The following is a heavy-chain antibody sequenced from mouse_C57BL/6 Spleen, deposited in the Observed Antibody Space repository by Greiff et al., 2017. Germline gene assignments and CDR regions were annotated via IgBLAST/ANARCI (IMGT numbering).Heavy chain of an antibody. V-gene: IGHV1-62-2*01. J-gene: IGHJ4*01. CDR2: FYPGSGSI. D-gene: IGHD1-1*01. CDR1: GYTFTEYT. CDR3: ARHVPITTVVAGAMDY. Sequence: QVQLKESGAELVKPGASVKLSCKASGYTFTEYTIHWVKQRSGQGLEWIGWFYPGSGSIKYNEKFKDKATLTADKSSSTVYMELSRLTSEDSAVYVCARHVPITTVVAGAMDYWGQGTSVTVSS.